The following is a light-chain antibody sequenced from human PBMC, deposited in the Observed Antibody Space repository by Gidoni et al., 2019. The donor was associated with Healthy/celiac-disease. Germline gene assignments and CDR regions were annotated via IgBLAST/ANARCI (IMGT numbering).Light chain of an antibody. Sequence: QSALTQPASVSGSPGQSITISCTGTSSAVGGYNYVSWYQQHPGKTPKPMIYEVSNRPSGVPDRFSGSKSGNTASLTISGLQAEDEADYYCSSYTSSSTLEVVFGGGTKLTVL. CDR1: SSAVGGYNY. CDR3: SSYTSSSTLEVV. V-gene: IGLV2-14*01. CDR2: EVS. J-gene: IGLJ2*01.